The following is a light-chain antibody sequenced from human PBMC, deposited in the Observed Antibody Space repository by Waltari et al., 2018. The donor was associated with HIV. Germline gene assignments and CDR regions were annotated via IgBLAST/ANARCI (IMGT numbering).Light chain of an antibody. CDR3: QQTYNKPLT. V-gene: IGKV1-39*01. J-gene: IGKJ4*01. Sequence: DTQMTQFPSSLSASVGASVTITCRASQSISRYLNWYQVKPGKAPKLLIYATSTLQSGVPLRFSGSGSGTDFTLTISSLQPEDFASYYCQQTYNKPLTFGGGTTVEI. CDR2: ATS. CDR1: QSISRY.